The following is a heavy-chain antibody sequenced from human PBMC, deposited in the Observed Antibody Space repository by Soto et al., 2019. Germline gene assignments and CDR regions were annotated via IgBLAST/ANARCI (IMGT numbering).Heavy chain of an antibody. CDR2: IITIFGTA. J-gene: IGHJ4*02. CDR3: ARGTKMYQLLLALFDY. D-gene: IGHD2-2*01. CDR1: GGTFSSYA. V-gene: IGHV1-69*01. Sequence: QVQLVQSGAEVKKPGSSVKVSCKASGGTFSSYAISWVRQAPGQGLEWMGGIITIFGTANYAQKFQGRVTITADESTGKAYMELSSPRSEDTAVYYCARGTKMYQLLLALFDYWGQGTLVTVSS.